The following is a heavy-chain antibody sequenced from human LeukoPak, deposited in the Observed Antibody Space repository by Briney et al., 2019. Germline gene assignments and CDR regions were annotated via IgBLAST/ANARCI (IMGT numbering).Heavy chain of an antibody. CDR1: GISFRNYL. CDR3: ARDRIVVPAAIRRYYFDY. Sequence: PGGSLRLSCAASGISFRNYLMSWVRQAPGKGLEWVANIKQDGREKYYVDSVKGRFTISRDNAKNSLYLQMNSLRAEDPAVYYCARDRIVVPAAIRRYYFDYWGQGTLVTVSS. CDR2: IKQDGREK. V-gene: IGHV3-7*01. D-gene: IGHD2-2*02. J-gene: IGHJ4*02.